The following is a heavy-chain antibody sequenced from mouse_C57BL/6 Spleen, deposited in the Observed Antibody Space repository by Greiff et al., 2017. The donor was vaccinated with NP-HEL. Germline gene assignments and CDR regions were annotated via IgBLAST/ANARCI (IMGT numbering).Heavy chain of an antibody. J-gene: IGHJ3*01. V-gene: IGHV1-39*01. CDR2: INPNYGTT. D-gene: IGHD2-4*01. CDR3: ATECYYDYGAWFAY. Sequence: EVQLQQSGPELVKPGASVKISCKASGYSFTDYNMNWVKQSNGKSLEWIGVINPNYGTTSYNQKFKGKATLTVDQSSSTAYMQLNSLTSEDSAVYYGATECYYDYGAWFAYWGQGTLVTVSA. CDR1: GYSFTDYN.